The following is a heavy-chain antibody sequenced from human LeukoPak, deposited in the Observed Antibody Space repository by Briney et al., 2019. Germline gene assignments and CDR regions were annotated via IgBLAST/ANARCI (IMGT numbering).Heavy chain of an antibody. D-gene: IGHD3-10*01. CDR3: ARPITMVRGVHDAFDI. CDR2: IYYSGST. Sequence: SETPSLTCTVSGGSISSYYWSWIRQPPGKGLEWIGYIYYSGSTNYNPSLKSRVTISVDTSKNQFSLKLSSVTAADTAVYYCARPITMVRGVHDAFDIWGQGTMGTVSS. V-gene: IGHV4-59*08. CDR1: GGSISSYY. J-gene: IGHJ3*02.